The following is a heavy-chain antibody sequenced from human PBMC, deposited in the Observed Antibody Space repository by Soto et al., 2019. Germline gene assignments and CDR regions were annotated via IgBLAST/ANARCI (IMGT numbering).Heavy chain of an antibody. V-gene: IGHV2-70*11. CDR2: IDWDDDK. Sequence: TLSLTCSVSGGSMSPYYWSWIRQPPGKALEWLARIDWDDDKYYSTSLKTRLTISKDTSKNQVVLTMTNMDPVDTATYYCARTAQELPCDYWGQGTLVTVSS. CDR1: GGSMSPYYW. D-gene: IGHD3-10*01. CDR3: ARTAQELPCDY. J-gene: IGHJ4*02.